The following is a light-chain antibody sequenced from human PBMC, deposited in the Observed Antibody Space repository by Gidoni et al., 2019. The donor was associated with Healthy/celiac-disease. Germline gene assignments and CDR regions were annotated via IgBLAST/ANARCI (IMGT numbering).Light chain of an antibody. CDR2: DAS. J-gene: IGKJ2*01. CDR3: RQYDKSPGYT. Sequence: DIQMTQSPSSLSASVGDRDTITCQASQDISNYLNWYQQKPGKAPKLLIYDASNLETGVPSRFSGSGSGTDFTFTISSLQPEDIATYYCRQYDKSPGYTFXQXTKLEIK. CDR1: QDISNY. V-gene: IGKV1-33*01.